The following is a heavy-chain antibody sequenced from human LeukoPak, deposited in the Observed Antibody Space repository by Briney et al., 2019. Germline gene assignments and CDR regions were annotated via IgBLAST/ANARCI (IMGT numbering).Heavy chain of an antibody. CDR1: GFTVSSNY. D-gene: IGHD2-2*01. Sequence: PGGALRLSCAASGFTVSSNYMSGVRQAPAKGREWVSVIYIGGSAYYADSVKGRFTISRNNSKNTLYLQMNSLRAEDTAVNYCARARGKYQLLPDAFDIWGQGTMVTVSS. V-gene: IGHV3-53*01. J-gene: IGHJ3*02. CDR2: IYIGGSA. CDR3: ARARGKYQLLPDAFDI.